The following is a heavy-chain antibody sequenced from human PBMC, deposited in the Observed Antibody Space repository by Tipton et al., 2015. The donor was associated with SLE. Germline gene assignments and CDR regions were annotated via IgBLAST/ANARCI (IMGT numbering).Heavy chain of an antibody. CDR1: RLSISNNW. Sequence: GSLRLSCAASRLSISNNWMSWVRQAPGKGLEWVAHINQDGSEQYYVDSVKGRFTIYRDNSKNTLYLQMNSLRAEDTAVYYCAKEGCSSTSCWFDPWGQGTLVTVSS. CDR3: AKEGCSSTSCWFDP. CDR2: INQDGSEQ. V-gene: IGHV3-7*03. J-gene: IGHJ5*02. D-gene: IGHD2-2*01.